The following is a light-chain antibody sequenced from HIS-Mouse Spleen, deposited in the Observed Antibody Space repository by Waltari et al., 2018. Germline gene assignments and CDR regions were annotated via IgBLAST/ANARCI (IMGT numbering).Light chain of an antibody. J-gene: IGLJ3*02. CDR3: YSAADNSWV. CDR1: VLAKKY. Sequence: SYELTQPSSLSVSPGQTARITCSGDVLAKKYARWFQQKPGQAPVLVIYKDRERPSGIPERFSGSSSGTTVTLTISGAQVEDEADYYCYSAADNSWVFGGGTKLTVL. CDR2: KDR. V-gene: IGLV3-27*01.